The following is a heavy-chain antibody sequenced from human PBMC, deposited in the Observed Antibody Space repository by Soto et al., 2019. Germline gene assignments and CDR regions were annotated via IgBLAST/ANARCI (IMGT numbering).Heavy chain of an antibody. J-gene: IGHJ6*02. CDR3: ARIADWSITTGSLPSRFHVRGYYYYYGMDV. CDR1: GYTFSNYG. V-gene: IGHV1-18*01. Sequence: QVRLVQSAAEVKKPGASVRVSCKASGYTFSNYGITWVRQAPGQGLEWMGWISAYNGNTHFAQKFQGRVTMTTDTPTTSAFMGLRSLISSAPAVYYCARIADWSITTGSLPSRFHVRGYYYYYGMDVWGRGTTVTVSS. CDR2: ISAYNGNT. D-gene: IGHD2-2*01.